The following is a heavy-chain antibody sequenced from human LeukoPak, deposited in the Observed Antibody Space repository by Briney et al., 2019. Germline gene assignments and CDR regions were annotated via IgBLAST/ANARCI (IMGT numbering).Heavy chain of an antibody. J-gene: IGHJ4*02. CDR2: ISYDGSNK. V-gene: IGHV3-30-3*01. Sequence: PGRSLRLSCAASGFTFSSYAMHWVRQAPGKGLEWVAVISYDGSNKYYADSVKGRFTISRDNSKNTLYLQMNSLRAEDTAVYYCAGGVGRDYWGQGTLVTVSS. CDR1: GFTFSSYA. CDR3: AGGVGRDY.